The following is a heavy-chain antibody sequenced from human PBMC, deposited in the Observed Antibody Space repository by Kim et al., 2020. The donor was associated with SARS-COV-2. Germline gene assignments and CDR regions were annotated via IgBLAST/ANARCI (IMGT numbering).Heavy chain of an antibody. D-gene: IGHD2-15*01. J-gene: IGHJ6*02. CDR3: ARDLVTAVFTYGMDV. V-gene: IGHV3-21*04. CDR1: GFTFSGYS. Sequence: GGSLRLSCAASGFTFSGYSINWVRQAPGKGLEWVSSIGCSSSYTYYAGSVKGRFTIARDDAKNSLYLQMNSLRAEDTAVYYCARDLVTAVFTYGMDVWGQGTTVTVSS. CDR2: IGCSSSYT.